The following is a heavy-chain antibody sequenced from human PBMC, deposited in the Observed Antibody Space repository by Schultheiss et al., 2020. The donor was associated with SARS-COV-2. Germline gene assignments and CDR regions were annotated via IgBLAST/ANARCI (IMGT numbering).Heavy chain of an antibody. D-gene: IGHD3-10*01. CDR3: ARERFGELFSVSYFDY. J-gene: IGHJ4*02. CDR2: INHSGST. V-gene: IGHV4-34*01. Sequence: SQTLSLTCAVYGGSFSGYYWSWIRQPPGKGLEWIGEINHSGSTNYNPSLKSRVTMSVDTSKNQFSLKLSSVTAADTAVYYCARERFGELFSVSYFDYWGQGTLVTVSS. CDR1: GGSFSGYY.